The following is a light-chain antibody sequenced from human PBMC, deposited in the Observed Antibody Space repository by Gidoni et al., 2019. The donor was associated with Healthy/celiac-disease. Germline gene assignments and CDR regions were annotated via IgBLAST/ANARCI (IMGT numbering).Light chain of an antibody. CDR1: QSVSSY. V-gene: IGKV3-11*01. J-gene: IGKJ4*01. Sequence: EIVLTQSPATLSLSPGESAPLSCRASQSVSSYLAWYQQKPGQAPRLLIYDASNRATGIPARFSGSGSGTDFTLTISSLEPEDFAVYYCQQRRNGLTFGGGTKVEIK. CDR3: QQRRNGLT. CDR2: DAS.